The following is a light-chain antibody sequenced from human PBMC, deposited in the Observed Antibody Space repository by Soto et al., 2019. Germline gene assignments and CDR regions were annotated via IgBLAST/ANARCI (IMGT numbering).Light chain of an antibody. CDR1: QSVSNN. CDR2: GAS. J-gene: IGKJ1*01. Sequence: EIVMTQSPVTLSVSPGERATLSCRANQSVSNNLAWYQQKPGQAPRLLIYGASTRATGIPARFSGSGSGTEFTLTISSLQSEDFAVYYCQHYHNWPPWTFGQGTKVEIK. V-gene: IGKV3-15*01. CDR3: QHYHNWPPWT.